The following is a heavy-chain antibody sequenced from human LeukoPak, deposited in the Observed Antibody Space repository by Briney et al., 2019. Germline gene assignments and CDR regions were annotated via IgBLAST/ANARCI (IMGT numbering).Heavy chain of an antibody. D-gene: IGHD3-22*01. CDR3: ARGAPRHYYDSSGYPPRA. Sequence: PGGSLRLSCAASGFTFSSYGMHWVRQAPGKGLEWVAFIRYDGSNKYYADSVKGRFTISRDNAKNSLYLQMNSLRAEDTALYYCARGAPRHYYDSSGYPPRAWGQGTMVTVSS. CDR1: GFTFSSYG. V-gene: IGHV3-30*02. J-gene: IGHJ3*01. CDR2: IRYDGSNK.